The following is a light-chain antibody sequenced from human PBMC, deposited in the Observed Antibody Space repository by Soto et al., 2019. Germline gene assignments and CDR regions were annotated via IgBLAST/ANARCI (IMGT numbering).Light chain of an antibody. CDR2: DAA. CDR1: PSVTNSN. J-gene: IGKJ4*01. Sequence: EIVLAQSPGPPSLSPGERVTLSCRASPSVTNSNLAWYQQKPGQAPRLLIYDAATRATGIPDRFSGSGSGTDFSLTISRLEPEDLAVYFCQQYGSSPLTFGGGTKVDI. CDR3: QQYGSSPLT. V-gene: IGKV3-20*01.